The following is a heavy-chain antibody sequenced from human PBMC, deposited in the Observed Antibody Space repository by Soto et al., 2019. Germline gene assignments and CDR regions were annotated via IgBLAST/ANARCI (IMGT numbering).Heavy chain of an antibody. J-gene: IGHJ4*02. CDR2: IYYSGST. D-gene: IGHD3-10*01. CDR1: GGPISSYY. Sequence: QVQLQESGPGLVKPSETLSLTCTVSGGPISSYYWSWIRQPPGKGLEWIGYIYYSGSTNYNPSLKSRVTISVDTSKNQFSLKLSSVTAADTAVYYCASTGGRRLGFDYWGQGTLVTVSS. CDR3: ASTGGRRLGFDY. V-gene: IGHV4-59*01.